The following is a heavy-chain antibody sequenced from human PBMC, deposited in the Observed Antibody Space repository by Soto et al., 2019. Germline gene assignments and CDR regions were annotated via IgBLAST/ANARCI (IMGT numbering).Heavy chain of an antibody. J-gene: IGHJ6*02. CDR2: VYSGGTT. CDR3: ARDPGYRNGMDV. V-gene: IGHV3-66*01. CDR1: GFTVSSAY. D-gene: IGHD5-18*01. Sequence: EVQLVESGGGLVQPRGSLRLSCAASGFTVSSAYMTWVRQAPGKGLEWLSTVYSGGTTYYADSVKGRFIISRDNSKNTLFLQMNNPRVEDTAMYYCARDPGYRNGMDVWGQGITVTVSS.